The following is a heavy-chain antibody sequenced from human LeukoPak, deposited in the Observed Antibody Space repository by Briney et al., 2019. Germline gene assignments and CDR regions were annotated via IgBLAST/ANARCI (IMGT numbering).Heavy chain of an antibody. D-gene: IGHD6-6*01. CDR3: ARGGSTSSSSHFHH. Sequence: GGSLRLSCAASGFTFSTYSMNWVRQAPGKGLEWVSSISGSSSFIYYADSVKGRFTISRDDAKNSLYLQMNSLRGEDTAVYYCARGGSTSSSSHFHHWGQGTLVTVSS. V-gene: IGHV3-21*01. J-gene: IGHJ1*01. CDR1: GFTFSTYS. CDR2: ISGSSSFI.